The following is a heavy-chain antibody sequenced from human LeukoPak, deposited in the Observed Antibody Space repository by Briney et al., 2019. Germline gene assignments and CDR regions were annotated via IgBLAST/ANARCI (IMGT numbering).Heavy chain of an antibody. D-gene: IGHD1-26*01. CDR1: GGSISSYY. CDR3: ARSYPSSRLPRGLWFDP. Sequence: PSETLSLTCTVSGGSISSYYWSWIRQPPGKGLEWIGYIYYSGSTNYNPSLKSRVTISVDTSKNQFSLKLSSVTAADTAVYYCARSYPSSRLPRGLWFDPWGQGTLVTVSS. V-gene: IGHV4-59*01. CDR2: IYYSGST. J-gene: IGHJ5*02.